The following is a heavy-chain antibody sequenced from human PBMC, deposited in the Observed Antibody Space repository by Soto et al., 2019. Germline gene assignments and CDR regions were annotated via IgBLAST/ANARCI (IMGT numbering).Heavy chain of an antibody. D-gene: IGHD2-2*01. CDR2: ISSSGTYI. CDR1: GFTFSTYS. J-gene: IGHJ6*02. Sequence: GGSLRLSCAASGFTFSTYSMNWVRQAPGKGLEWVSSISSSGTYIHYADSLKGRFTISRDNAKNSLYLQMISLRAEDTAVYYCARDPSDCSSTSCWGYYALDVWGQGTTVTVSS. CDR3: ARDPSDCSSTSCWGYYALDV. V-gene: IGHV3-21*01.